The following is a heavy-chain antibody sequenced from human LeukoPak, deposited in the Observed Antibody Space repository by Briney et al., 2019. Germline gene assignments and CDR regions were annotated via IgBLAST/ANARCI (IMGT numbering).Heavy chain of an antibody. Sequence: GGSLRLSCEASGFTFSNYWMHWVRQAPGKGLMWVSQISTDGSQTFYADSVKGRFTISRDNAKNTLFLQMDSLRPEDTAAYYCGRSLRSADFWGQGTLVTVSS. V-gene: IGHV3-74*01. CDR1: GFTFSNYW. CDR2: ISTDGSQT. J-gene: IGHJ4*02. CDR3: GRSLRSADF.